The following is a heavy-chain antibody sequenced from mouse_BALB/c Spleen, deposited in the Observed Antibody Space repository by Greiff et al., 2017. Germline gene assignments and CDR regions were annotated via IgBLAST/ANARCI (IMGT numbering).Heavy chain of an antibody. V-gene: IGHV5-17*02. CDR1: GFTFSSFG. J-gene: IGHJ1*01. Sequence: DVKLVESGGGLVQPGGSRKLSCAASGFTFSSFGMHWVRQAPEKGLEWVAYISSGSSTIYYADTVKGRFTISRDNPKNTLFLQMTSLRSEDTAMYYCARSVGLLWYFDVWGAGTTVTVSS. CDR3: ARSVGLLWYFDV. CDR2: ISSGSSTI. D-gene: IGHD2-3*01.